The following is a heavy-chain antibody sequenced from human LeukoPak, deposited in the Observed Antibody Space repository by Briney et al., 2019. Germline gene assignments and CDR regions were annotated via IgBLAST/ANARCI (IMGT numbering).Heavy chain of an antibody. V-gene: IGHV1-58*02. D-gene: IGHD3-22*01. CDR1: GFTFTSSA. Sequence: GASVKVSCRASGFTFTSSAMQWVRQARGQRLEWIGWIVVGSGNTNYAQKFQERVTITRDMSTSTAYMELSSLRSEDTAVYYCAAANPNYYYDSSGSSPFDYWGQGTLVTVSS. CDR3: AAANPNYYYDSSGSSPFDY. CDR2: IVVGSGNT. J-gene: IGHJ4*02.